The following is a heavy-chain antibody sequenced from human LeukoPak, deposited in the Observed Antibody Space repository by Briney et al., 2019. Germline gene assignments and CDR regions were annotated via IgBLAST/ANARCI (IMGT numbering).Heavy chain of an antibody. V-gene: IGHV3-21*01. CDR1: GFTFSSYS. CDR3: ARDCSSTSCYKIVSGP. CDR2: ISSSSSYI. Sequence: GGSLRLSCAASGFTFSSYSMNWVRQAPGKGLEWVSSISSSSSYIYYADSVKGRFTISRDNAKNSLYLQMNSLRAEDTAVYYCARDCSSTSCYKIVSGPWGQGTLVTVSS. J-gene: IGHJ5*02. D-gene: IGHD2-2*01.